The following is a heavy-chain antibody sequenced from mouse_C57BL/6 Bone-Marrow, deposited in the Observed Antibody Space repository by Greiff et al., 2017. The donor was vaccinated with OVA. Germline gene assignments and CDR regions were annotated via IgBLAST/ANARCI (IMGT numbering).Heavy chain of an antibody. Sequence: ESGPGLVKPSQSLSLTCSVTGYSITSGYYWNWIRQFPGNKLEWMGYISYDGSNNYNPSLKNRISITRDTSKNQFFLKLNSVTTEDTATYYGARMYYDGYYAMDYWGQGTSVTVSS. CDR1: GYSITSGYY. J-gene: IGHJ4*01. V-gene: IGHV3-6*01. CDR3: ARMYYDGYYAMDY. CDR2: ISYDGSN. D-gene: IGHD1-1*01.